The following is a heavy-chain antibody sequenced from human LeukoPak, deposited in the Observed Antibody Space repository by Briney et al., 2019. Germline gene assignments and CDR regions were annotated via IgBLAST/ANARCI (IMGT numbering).Heavy chain of an antibody. Sequence: GGSLRLSCAASGFTFSSYVMSWVRQAPGTGLEWVAGISGSGGSTFYADSVKGRFTISRDNSRDTLYLQMNSLRAEDTAVYYCAKDRPARYYYDSSGDPYYFDYWGQGTLVTVSS. J-gene: IGHJ4*02. D-gene: IGHD3-22*01. CDR3: AKDRPARYYYDSSGDPYYFDY. CDR1: GFTFSSYV. V-gene: IGHV3-23*01. CDR2: ISGSGGST.